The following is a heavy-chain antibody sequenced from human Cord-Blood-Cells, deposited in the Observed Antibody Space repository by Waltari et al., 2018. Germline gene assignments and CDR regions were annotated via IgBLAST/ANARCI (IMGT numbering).Heavy chain of an antibody. CDR1: GDTFTRYY. D-gene: IGHD3-10*01. CDR2: INPNSGGT. Sequence: QVQLVQSGAEVKKPGASVKVSCKASGDTFTRYYMQWVRRAPGQGLEWMGWINPNSGGTNYAQKFQGRVTMTRDTSISTAYMELSSLRSEDTAVYYCARSAGFGELLYYYYYGMDVWGQGTTVTVSS. J-gene: IGHJ6*02. V-gene: IGHV1-2*02. CDR3: ARSAGFGELLYYYYYGMDV.